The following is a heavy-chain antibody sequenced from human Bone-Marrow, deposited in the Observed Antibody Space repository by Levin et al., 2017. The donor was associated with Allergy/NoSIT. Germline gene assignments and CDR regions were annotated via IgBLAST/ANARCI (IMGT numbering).Heavy chain of an antibody. D-gene: IGHD3-10*01. Sequence: GESLKISCKASGYTFTNNGISWVRLVPGQGLEWMGWINPNNGNTDYAQSLQGRVTLTTDTSTGTTYMELRRLRPDDTAIYYCARSVVWFAHYYFDFWGQGTQVTVSS. CDR1: GYTFTNNG. J-gene: IGHJ4*02. CDR2: INPNNGNT. CDR3: ARSVVWFAHYYFDF. V-gene: IGHV1-18*01.